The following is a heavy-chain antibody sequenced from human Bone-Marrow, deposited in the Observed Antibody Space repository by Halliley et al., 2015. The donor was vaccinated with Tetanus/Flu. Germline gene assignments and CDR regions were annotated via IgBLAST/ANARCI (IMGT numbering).Heavy chain of an antibody. D-gene: IGHD2-15*01. CDR1: GFTFSSYF. J-gene: IGHJ5*02. CDR2: ISYDGSNK. V-gene: IGHV3-33*05. Sequence: SLRLSCAASGFTFSSYFMHWVRQAPGKGLEWVAVISYDGSNKYFAVSVKGRFTISRDNSKNTLYLQMNSLRDEDTAVYFCARDGGYCSGGTCYSGLDPWGQGTLVTVSS. CDR3: ARDGGYCSGGTCYSGLDP.